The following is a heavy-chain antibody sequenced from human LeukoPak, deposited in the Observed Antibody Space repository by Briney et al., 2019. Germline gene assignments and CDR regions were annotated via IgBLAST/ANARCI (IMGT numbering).Heavy chain of an antibody. V-gene: IGHV3-30-3*01. D-gene: IGHD3-3*01. Sequence: PGGSLRLSCAASGFTFSSYAMHWVRQAPGKGLKWVAVISYDGSNKYYADSVKGRFTISRDNSKNTLYLQMNSLRAEDTAVYYCARGNYDFWSATDYWGREPWSPSPQ. CDR2: ISYDGSNK. CDR1: GFTFSSYA. J-gene: IGHJ4*02. CDR3: ARGNYDFWSATDY.